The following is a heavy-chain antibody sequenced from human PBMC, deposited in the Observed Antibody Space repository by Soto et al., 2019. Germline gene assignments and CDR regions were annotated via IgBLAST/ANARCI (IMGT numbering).Heavy chain of an antibody. CDR3: ARHGFYGDYSSNYFDP. CDR1: GYSFTNYW. V-gene: IGHV5-51*01. Sequence: PGASLNISCRGSGYSFTNYWIAWVRQMPGKGLEYMGIIYPSDSDTRYSPSFQGQVTISADKSISTAYLQWSSLKASDTAIYYCARHGFYGDYSSNYFDPWGQGTLVTVS. J-gene: IGHJ5*02. CDR2: IYPSDSDT. D-gene: IGHD4-17*01.